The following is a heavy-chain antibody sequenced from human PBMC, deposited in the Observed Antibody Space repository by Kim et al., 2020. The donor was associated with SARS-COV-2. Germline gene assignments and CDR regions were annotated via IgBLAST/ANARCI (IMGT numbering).Heavy chain of an antibody. J-gene: IGHJ4*02. Sequence: NPSLKSRVTISVDTSKNQFSLKLSSVTAADTAVYYCARHSGYYYADFDYWGQGTLVTVSS. D-gene: IGHD3-22*01. CDR3: ARHSGYYYADFDY. V-gene: IGHV4-39*01.